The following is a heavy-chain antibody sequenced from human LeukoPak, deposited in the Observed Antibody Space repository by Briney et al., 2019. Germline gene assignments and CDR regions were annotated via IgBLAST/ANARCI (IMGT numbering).Heavy chain of an antibody. Sequence: GGSLRLSCTASGFIFNNYWMHWARQAPGKGLVWVSRINNDGSSTSYADSVKGRFTVSRDNAKNTLFLQMNSLRPEDTAVYYCAKDQGARYYGSGGSWFDPWGQGTLVTVSS. J-gene: IGHJ5*02. V-gene: IGHV3-74*01. CDR2: INNDGSST. D-gene: IGHD3-10*01. CDR1: GFIFNNYW. CDR3: AKDQGARYYGSGGSWFDP.